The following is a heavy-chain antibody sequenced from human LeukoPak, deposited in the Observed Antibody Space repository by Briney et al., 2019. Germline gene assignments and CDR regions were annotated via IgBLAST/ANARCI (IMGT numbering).Heavy chain of an antibody. V-gene: IGHV3-30*18. D-gene: IGHD3-22*01. Sequence: GGSLRLSCAASGFTFSSYGMHWVRQAPGKGLEWVAVISYDGGNKYYADSVKGRFTISRDNSKNTLYLQMNSLRAEDTAVYYCAKDLPEIIVEYYFDYRGQGTLVTVSS. CDR1: GFTFSSYG. J-gene: IGHJ4*02. CDR3: AKDLPEIIVEYYFDY. CDR2: ISYDGGNK.